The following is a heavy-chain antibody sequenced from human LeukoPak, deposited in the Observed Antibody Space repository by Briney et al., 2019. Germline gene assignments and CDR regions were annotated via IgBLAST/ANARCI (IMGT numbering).Heavy chain of an antibody. Sequence: PGRSLRPSCAASGFTFSSYAMHWVRQAPGKGLEWVAVISYDGSNKYYADSVKGRFTISRDNSKNTLYLQMNSLRAEDTAVYYCATPPKGSTNDYWGQGTLVTVSS. J-gene: IGHJ4*02. D-gene: IGHD2-2*01. CDR1: GFTFSSYA. CDR3: ATPPKGSTNDY. V-gene: IGHV3-30-3*01. CDR2: ISYDGSNK.